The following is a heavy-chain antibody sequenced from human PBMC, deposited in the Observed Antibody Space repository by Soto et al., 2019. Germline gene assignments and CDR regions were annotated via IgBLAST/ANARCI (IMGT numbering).Heavy chain of an antibody. CDR2: ISGSGGST. Sequence: HPGGSLRLSCAASGFTFSSYAMSWVRQAPGKGLEWVSAISGSGGSTYYADSVKGRFTISRDNSKNTLYLQMNSLRAEDTAVYYSAKQHPEFITSNNWFDPWGQGTLVTVSS. J-gene: IGHJ5*02. CDR1: GFTFSSYA. V-gene: IGHV3-23*01. CDR3: AKQHPEFITSNNWFDP. D-gene: IGHD3-16*01.